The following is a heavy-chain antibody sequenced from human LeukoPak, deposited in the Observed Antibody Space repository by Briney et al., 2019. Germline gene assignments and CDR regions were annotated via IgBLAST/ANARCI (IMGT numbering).Heavy chain of an antibody. J-gene: IGHJ4*02. D-gene: IGHD3-22*01. CDR2: TYYRSKWYN. Sequence: SQTLSLTCAISGDSVYNNRATWNWIRQSPSRGLEWLGRTYYRSKWYNEYAVSVESRITINPDTSKNQFSLQLNSVTPEDTAVYYFAREYNYDSSGYWQFDYWGQGTLVTVSS. CDR1: GDSVYNNRAT. V-gene: IGHV6-1*01. CDR3: AREYNYDSSGYWQFDY.